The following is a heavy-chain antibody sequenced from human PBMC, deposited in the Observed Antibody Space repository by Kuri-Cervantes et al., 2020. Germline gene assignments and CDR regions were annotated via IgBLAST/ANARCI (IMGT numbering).Heavy chain of an antibody. Sequence: GGSRRPSCAASGFTFSSYAMHWVRQAPGKGLEWVAVIWYDGSNKYYADSVKGRFTISRDNSKNTLYLQMNSLRAEDTAVYYCARDLRLYYDSSGPFDYWGQGTLVTVSS. CDR1: GFTFSSYA. CDR3: ARDLRLYYDSSGPFDY. J-gene: IGHJ4*02. CDR2: IWYDGSNK. D-gene: IGHD3-22*01. V-gene: IGHV3-33*08.